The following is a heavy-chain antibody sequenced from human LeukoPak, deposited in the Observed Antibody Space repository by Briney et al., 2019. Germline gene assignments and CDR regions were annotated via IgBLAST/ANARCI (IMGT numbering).Heavy chain of an antibody. CDR2: ISGSGATP. D-gene: IGHD5-18*01. CDR3: TKSPRIQLWSSSHY. Sequence: GGPLTLSCTASGFTFSSYAMNWVRQAPGKGLEGVSTISGSGATPSYANAVKGWFTISRDNSKIRLYLQMNTLRAEDTAVHYCTKSPRIQLWSSSHYWGQGTLVTVSS. CDR1: GFTFSSYA. J-gene: IGHJ4*02. V-gene: IGHV3-23*01.